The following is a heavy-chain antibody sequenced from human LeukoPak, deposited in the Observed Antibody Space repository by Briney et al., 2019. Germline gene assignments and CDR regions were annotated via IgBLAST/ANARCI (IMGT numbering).Heavy chain of an antibody. CDR2: IYHSGST. CDR3: ARGQRTMTTVTSFDY. CDR1: GYSISSGYY. V-gene: IGHV4-38-2*02. D-gene: IGHD4-17*01. J-gene: IGHJ4*02. Sequence: PSETLSLTCTVSGYSISSGYYWGWIRQPPGKGLEWIGSIYHSGSTYYNPSLKSRVTISVDTSKNQFSLKLSSVTAADTAVYYCARGQRTMTTVTSFDYWGQGTLVTVSS.